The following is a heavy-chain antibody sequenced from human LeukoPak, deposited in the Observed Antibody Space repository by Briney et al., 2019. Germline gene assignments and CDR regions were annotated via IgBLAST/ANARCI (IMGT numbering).Heavy chain of an antibody. CDR2: IIPIFGTA. D-gene: IGHD1-26*01. Sequence: SVKVSCKASGGTFSSYAISWVRQAPRQGLEWMGRIIPIFGTANYAQKFQGRVTITTDESTSTAYMELSSLRSEDTAVYYCARDQVGARRATGFDYWGQGTLVTVSS. V-gene: IGHV1-69*05. CDR3: ARDQVGARRATGFDY. J-gene: IGHJ4*02. CDR1: GGTFSSYA.